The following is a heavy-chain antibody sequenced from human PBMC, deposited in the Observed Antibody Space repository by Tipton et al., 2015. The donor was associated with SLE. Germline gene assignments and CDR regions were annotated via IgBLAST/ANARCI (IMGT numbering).Heavy chain of an antibody. CDR2: IFYSGRT. D-gene: IGHD3-22*01. J-gene: IGHJ4*02. CDR1: GASISSTDYY. V-gene: IGHV4-39*07. CDR3: ARGHYYDSSGYYYVKIFDS. Sequence: TLSLTCTVSGASISSTDYYWGCIRQPPGAELEWIGTIFYSGRTYYNPSLKSRVTISLDTSKDQFSLKLNSVTAADTAVYYCARGHYYDSSGYYYVKIFDSWGQGTLVTVSS.